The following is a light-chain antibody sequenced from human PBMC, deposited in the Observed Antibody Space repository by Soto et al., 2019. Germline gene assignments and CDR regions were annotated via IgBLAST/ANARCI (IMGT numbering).Light chain of an antibody. CDR3: SSYVIGNTPPAT. J-gene: IGLJ2*01. CDR2: DVS. CDR1: NNDIGAYNY. V-gene: IGLV2-14*03. Sequence: QSALTQPASMSGSPGQSITISCTGSNNDIGAYNYVAWYQQHPGKAPKLIIYDVSDRPSGVSIRFSGSKSGNTASLTISGLQAEDEAHYDCSSYVIGNTPPATFGGGTQPAAL.